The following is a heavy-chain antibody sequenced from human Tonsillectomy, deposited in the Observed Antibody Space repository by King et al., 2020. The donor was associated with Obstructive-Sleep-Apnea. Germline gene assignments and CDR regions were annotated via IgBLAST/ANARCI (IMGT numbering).Heavy chain of an antibody. CDR1: EFTLSNLW. CDR3: VRDHRGWFDP. J-gene: IGHJ5*02. V-gene: IGHV3-74*01. D-gene: IGHD3-10*01. Sequence: VQLVESGGGLVQPGGSLRLSWAASEFTLSNLWMHWVRQAPGKGLVWVSHIDSYGTTTNYADSGKGRFTSSRDNAKNMLFLQMSSLRAEDTAVYYCVRDHRGWFDPWGQGTLVTVSS. CDR2: IDSYGTTT.